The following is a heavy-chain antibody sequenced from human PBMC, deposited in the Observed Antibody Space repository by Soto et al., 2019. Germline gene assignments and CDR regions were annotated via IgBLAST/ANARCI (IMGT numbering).Heavy chain of an antibody. CDR3: ARVGTSYARRGLDV. D-gene: IGHD7-27*01. J-gene: IGHJ6*02. CDR1: GGAIDRGGYY. V-gene: IGHV4-31*03. CDR2: IYYTGSA. Sequence: SETLSLTCKVSGGAIDRGGYYWCWIRQHPGKGLEWIGHIYYTGSAYYKPSLKSRVSMSIDTSQNQFSLELISVTAADTAVYYCARVGTSYARRGLDVWGQGTTVTVSS.